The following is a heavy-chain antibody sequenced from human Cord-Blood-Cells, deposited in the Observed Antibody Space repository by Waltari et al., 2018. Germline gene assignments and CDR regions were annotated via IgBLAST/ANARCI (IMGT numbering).Heavy chain of an antibody. CDR3: ARVPKLGDAFDI. V-gene: IGHV5-51*03. CDR1: GYSFTSYW. CDR2: IDRGDSDP. J-gene: IGHJ3*02. D-gene: IGHD7-27*01. Sequence: EVQLVQSGAEVKKPGESLKISCKGSGYSFTSYWIGWVRQMPGKGLECMGIIDRGDSDPSYSPSFQGQVTITADKSISTAYLQWSSLKAADTAMYYCARVPKLGDAFDIWGQGTMVTVSS.